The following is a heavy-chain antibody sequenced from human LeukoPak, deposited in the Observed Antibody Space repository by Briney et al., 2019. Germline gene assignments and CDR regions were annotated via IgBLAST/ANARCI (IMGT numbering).Heavy chain of an antibody. J-gene: IGHJ4*02. Sequence: PSETLSLTCTVSGGSISSYYWSWIRQPPGKGLEWIGYIYYSGSTNYNPSLKSRVTISVDTSKNQFSLKLSSVTAADTAVYYCARGPPTQWVALDYWGQGTLVTVSS. CDR1: GGSISSYY. CDR2: IYYSGST. D-gene: IGHD6-19*01. CDR3: ARGPPTQWVALDY. V-gene: IGHV4-59*01.